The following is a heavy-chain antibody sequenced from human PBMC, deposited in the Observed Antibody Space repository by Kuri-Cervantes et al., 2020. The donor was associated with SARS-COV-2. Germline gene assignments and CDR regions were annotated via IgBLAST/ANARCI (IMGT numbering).Heavy chain of an antibody. CDR2: IKSKTDGGTT. D-gene: IGHD3-22*01. CDR3: TTEGRGLLRGNYFDY. J-gene: IGHJ4*02. V-gene: IGHV3-15*01. CDR1: GFAFSSYS. Sequence: ESLKISCAASGFAFSSYSMSWVRQAPGKGLEWVGRIKSKTDGGTTDYAAPVKGRFTISRDDSKNTLYLQMNSLKTEDTAVYYCTTEGRGLLRGNYFDYWGQGTLVTVSS.